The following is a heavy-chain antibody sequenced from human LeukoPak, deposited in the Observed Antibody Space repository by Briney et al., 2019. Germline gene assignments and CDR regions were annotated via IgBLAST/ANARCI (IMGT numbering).Heavy chain of an antibody. V-gene: IGHV4-34*01. CDR2: INHSGST. CDR3: ARGWGWQRLHF. Sequence: PSETLSLTCAVYGVPFSGYFWSWIPQPPGKGHEWIGEINHSGSTDYDPSLQSPVTISVDTSKNQFSLKLDSVTAADTAVYYCARGWGWQRLHFWGQGTLVTVSS. D-gene: IGHD5-12*01. J-gene: IGHJ4*02. CDR1: GVPFSGYF.